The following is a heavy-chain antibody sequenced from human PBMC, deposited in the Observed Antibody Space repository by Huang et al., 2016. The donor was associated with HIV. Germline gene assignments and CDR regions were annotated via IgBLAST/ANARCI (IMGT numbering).Heavy chain of an antibody. J-gene: IGHJ5*02. Sequence: EVQLVETGGGLIQPGGSLRLSCAASGFTVSSNYMSWVRQAPGMGLGWVSVIYSGGSTDYADSVKGRLTISRDNSKNTLYLQMNSLSAEDTAVYYCARGMVRGVTLNWFDPWGQGTLVTVSS. V-gene: IGHV3-53*02. CDR3: ARGMVRGVTLNWFDP. D-gene: IGHD3-10*01. CDR2: IYSGGST. CDR1: GFTVSSNY.